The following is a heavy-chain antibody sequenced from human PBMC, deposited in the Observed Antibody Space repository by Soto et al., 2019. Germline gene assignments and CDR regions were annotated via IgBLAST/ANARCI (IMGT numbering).Heavy chain of an antibody. CDR1: GFTFSSYA. CDR2: ISYDGSNK. CDR3: ARISCTMTAFDI. D-gene: IGHD3-22*01. V-gene: IGHV3-30-3*01. Sequence: QVQLVESGGGVVQPGRSLRLSCAASGFTFSSYAMHWVRQAPGKGLEWVAVISYDGSNKYYADSVKGRFTISRDNSKNKLDLQMNSLRAEDTAVYYCARISCTMTAFDIWGQGTMVTVSS. J-gene: IGHJ3*02.